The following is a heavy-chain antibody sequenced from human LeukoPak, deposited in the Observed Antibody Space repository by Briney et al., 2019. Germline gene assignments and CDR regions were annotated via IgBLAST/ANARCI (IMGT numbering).Heavy chain of an antibody. CDR2: IYYNGST. D-gene: IGHD3-3*01. CDR1: GGSISSYY. J-gene: IGHJ5*02. CDR3: ARASYEKGWFDP. V-gene: IGHV4-59*01. Sequence: PSETLSLTCTVSGGSISSYYWSWIRQPPGKGLEWIGYIYYNGSTNYNPSLKSRVNISVDTYKNQFYLKLSSVTSADTAVYYCARASYEKGWFDPWGQGTLVTVSS.